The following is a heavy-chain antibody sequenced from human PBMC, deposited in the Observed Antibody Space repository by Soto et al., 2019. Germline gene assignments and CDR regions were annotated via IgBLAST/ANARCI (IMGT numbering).Heavy chain of an antibody. J-gene: IGHJ4*02. D-gene: IGHD3-9*01. V-gene: IGHV3-23*01. CDR3: STRDFLTGSPYYFDS. Sequence: EVRLLESGGGLVQPGGSLRLSCAASGFTFSDYAMSWVRQSPGKGLEWVSDISDSGGSTQYADSVKGRFTISRDNSRNTLYLQMNSLRAEDTAFYYCSTRDFLTGSPYYFDSWGQGTLVTVSS. CDR2: ISDSGGST. CDR1: GFTFSDYA.